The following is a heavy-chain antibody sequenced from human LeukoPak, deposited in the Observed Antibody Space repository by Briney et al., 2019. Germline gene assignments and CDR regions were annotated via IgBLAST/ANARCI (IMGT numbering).Heavy chain of an antibody. CDR2: INHSGST. J-gene: IGHJ6*03. V-gene: IGHV4-34*01. Sequence: SETLSLTCAVYGGSFSGYYWSWIRQPPGKGLEWIGEINHSGSTNYNPSLKSRVTISVDTSKNQFSLKLSSVTAADTAVYYCAREPYGGNYYYYYMDVWGKGTTVTVSS. CDR1: GGSFSGYY. D-gene: IGHD4-23*01. CDR3: AREPYGGNYYYYYMDV.